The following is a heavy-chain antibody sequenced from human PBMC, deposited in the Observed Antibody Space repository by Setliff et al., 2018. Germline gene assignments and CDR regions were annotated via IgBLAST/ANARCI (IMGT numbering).Heavy chain of an antibody. J-gene: IGHJ4*02. D-gene: IGHD3-16*01. CDR1: GFTFSSYW. Sequence: GGSLRLSCAASGFTFSSYWMSWVRQAPGKGLEWVANINQDGSEKYYVDSVKGRVTVTLDTSTNTAYMEFRSLRSDDTAMYYCATDLVSLGDSIRDYWGQGTLVTVSS. CDR2: INQDGSEK. CDR3: ATDLVSLGDSIRDY. V-gene: IGHV3-7*03.